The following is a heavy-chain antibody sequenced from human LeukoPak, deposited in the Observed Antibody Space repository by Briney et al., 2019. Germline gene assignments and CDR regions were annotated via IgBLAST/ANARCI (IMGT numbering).Heavy chain of an antibody. CDR3: ARLGGSGWFDP. CDR2: IYYSGST. V-gene: IGHV4-59*08. D-gene: IGHD2-15*01. CDR1: GGSMSSYY. J-gene: IGHJ5*02. Sequence: SETLSLTCTVSGGSMSSYYWSWIRQPAGKGLEWIGYIYYSGSTNYNPSLKSRVTISVDTSKNQFSLKLSSVTAADTAVYYCARLGGSGWFDPWGQGTLVTVSS.